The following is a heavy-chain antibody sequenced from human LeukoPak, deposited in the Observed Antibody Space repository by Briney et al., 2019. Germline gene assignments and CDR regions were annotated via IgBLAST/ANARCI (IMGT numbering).Heavy chain of an antibody. V-gene: IGHV3-73*01. CDR2: IRSKANSYAT. Sequence: PRGSLRLSCAASGFTFSGSAMHWVRQASGKGLEWVGRIRSKANSYATAYAASVKGRFTISRDDSKNTAYLQMNSLKTEDTAVYYCTSMIVVGPPHYFDYWGQGTLVTVSS. CDR1: GFTFSGSA. J-gene: IGHJ4*02. D-gene: IGHD3-22*01. CDR3: TSMIVVGPPHYFDY.